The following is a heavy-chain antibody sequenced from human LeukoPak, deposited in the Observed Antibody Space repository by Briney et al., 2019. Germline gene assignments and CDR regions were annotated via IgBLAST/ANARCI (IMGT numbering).Heavy chain of an antibody. V-gene: IGHV3-9*01. D-gene: IGHD6-19*01. CDR1: GFTFSSYA. Sequence: GGSLRLSCAASGFTFSSYAMSWVRQAPGKGLEWVSGISWNSGSIGYADSVKGRFTISRDNTKNSLYLQMNSLRAEDTVLYYCAKVLGYSSGWYGGDAFDIWGQGTMVTVSS. J-gene: IGHJ3*02. CDR2: ISWNSGSI. CDR3: AKVLGYSSGWYGGDAFDI.